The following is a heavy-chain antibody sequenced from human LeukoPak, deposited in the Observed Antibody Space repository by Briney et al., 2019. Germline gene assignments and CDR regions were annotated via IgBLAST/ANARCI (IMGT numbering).Heavy chain of an antibody. J-gene: IGHJ3*01. D-gene: IGHD3-22*01. V-gene: IGHV4-38-2*01. CDR2: IFHTGSI. CDR1: GYSISGGYY. Sequence: SETLSLTCGVSGYSISGGYYWGWIRQSPGKGLEWIATIFHTGSIYHNPSLKSRVILSVDKSKNQFSLILTSVTAADTAVYYCVRMRVSYYYDSSTYYPVAFDVWGQGTMVTVSS. CDR3: VRMRVSYYYDSSTYYPVAFDV.